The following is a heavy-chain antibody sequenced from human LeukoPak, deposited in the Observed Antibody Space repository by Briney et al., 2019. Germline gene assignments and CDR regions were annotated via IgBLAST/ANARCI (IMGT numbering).Heavy chain of an antibody. CDR3: ARDRDTAMVKDYYYGMDV. J-gene: IGHJ6*02. Sequence: SVKVSCKASGGTFSSYAISWVRQAPGQGLEWMGGIIPILGTANYAQKFQGRVTITADESTSTAYMELSSLRSEDTAVYYCARDRDTAMVKDYYYGMDVWGQGTTVTVSS. D-gene: IGHD5-18*01. CDR1: GGTFSSYA. CDR2: IIPILGTA. V-gene: IGHV1-69*13.